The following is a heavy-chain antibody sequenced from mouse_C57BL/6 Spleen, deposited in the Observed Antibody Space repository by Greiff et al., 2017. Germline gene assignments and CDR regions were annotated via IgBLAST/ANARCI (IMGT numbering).Heavy chain of an antibody. J-gene: IGHJ1*01. Sequence: QVQLQQSGAELVKPGASVKISCKASGYAFSSYWMNWVKQRPGKGLEWIGQIYPGDGDTNYNGKFKGKATLTADKASSTAYMQLSSLTSEDSAVYFYARSTGPWYFDVWGQGTTVTVSS. CDR1: GYAFSSYW. D-gene: IGHD4-1*01. V-gene: IGHV1-80*01. CDR3: ARSTGPWYFDV. CDR2: IYPGDGDT.